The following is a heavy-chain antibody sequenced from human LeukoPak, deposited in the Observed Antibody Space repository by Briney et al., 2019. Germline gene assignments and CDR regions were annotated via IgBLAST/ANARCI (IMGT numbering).Heavy chain of an antibody. V-gene: IGHV4-31*11. CDR1: GGSINSGGYY. J-gene: IGHJ4*02. CDR3: ARGITHYYDSSSYYPFDY. D-gene: IGHD3-22*01. Sequence: SQTLSLTCAVSGGSINSGGYYWSWIRQHPGKGLEWIGYIYYSGTTYYNPSLKSRVTISLDTSKNQFSLKLSSVTAADTAVYYCARGITHYYDSSSYYPFDYWGQGTLVTVSS. CDR2: IYYSGTT.